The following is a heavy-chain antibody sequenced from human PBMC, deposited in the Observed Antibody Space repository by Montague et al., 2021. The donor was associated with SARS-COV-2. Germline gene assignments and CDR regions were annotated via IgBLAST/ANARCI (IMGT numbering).Heavy chain of an antibody. CDR3: ARDGSLRFEICSGHRHYYYDMDV. CDR2: IYYSGST. V-gene: IGHV4-39*07. Sequence: SETLSLTCTVSGGSISSSSHYWGRIRQPPGKGLEWIGSIYYSGSTYYNPSFKSRVTLSVDTSKNQFSLKLSSVTAADTAVYYCARDGSLRFEICSGHRHYYYDMDVWGQGTTVTVSS. CDR1: GGSISSSSHY. J-gene: IGHJ6*02. D-gene: IGHD2-15*01.